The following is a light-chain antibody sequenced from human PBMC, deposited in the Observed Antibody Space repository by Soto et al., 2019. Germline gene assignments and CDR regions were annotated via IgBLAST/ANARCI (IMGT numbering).Light chain of an antibody. V-gene: IGKV4-1*01. CDR3: QQYESTPPT. CDR1: QSVLYNSTNKNY. Sequence: DIVMTQSPDSLAVSLGERATINCKSSQSVLYNSTNKNYLAWYQQRPGQPPKLLIYWASTRESGVPDRFSGSGAGTDFTLTITSLQAEDGAVYYCQQYESTPPTFGQGTKWELK. J-gene: IGKJ2*01. CDR2: WAS.